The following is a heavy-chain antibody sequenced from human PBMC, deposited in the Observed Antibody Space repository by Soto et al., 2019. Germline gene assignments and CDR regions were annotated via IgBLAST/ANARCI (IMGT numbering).Heavy chain of an antibody. CDR1: GLIFSDYH. Sequence: EVQLVESGGGLVQPGGSLRLSCAASGLIFSDYHMDWVRQAPGKGLEWVGRIRRKANSYTTEYAASVKGRFTISRDDSKNSLYLKMNSLKSEDTAVYYCAMLGGWSGGSSGMDVWGQETTVTVSS. CDR3: AMLGGWSGGSSGMDV. J-gene: IGHJ6*02. V-gene: IGHV3-72*01. CDR2: IRRKANSYTT. D-gene: IGHD6-19*01.